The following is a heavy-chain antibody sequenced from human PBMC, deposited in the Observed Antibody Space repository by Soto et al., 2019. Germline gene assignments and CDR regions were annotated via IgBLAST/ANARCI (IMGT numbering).Heavy chain of an antibody. D-gene: IGHD3-10*01. J-gene: IGHJ4*02. Sequence: EVQLLESGGGLVQPGGSLRLSCAASGFTFSSYAMSWVRQAPGKGLEWVSAISGSGGSTYYADSVKGRFTISRDNSKNMAYLQMNRLRAEDTAVYDCGIGDGSCGGFDYWGQGTLVTVSS. V-gene: IGHV3-23*01. CDR2: ISGSGGST. CDR1: GFTFSSYA. CDR3: GIGDGSCGGFDY.